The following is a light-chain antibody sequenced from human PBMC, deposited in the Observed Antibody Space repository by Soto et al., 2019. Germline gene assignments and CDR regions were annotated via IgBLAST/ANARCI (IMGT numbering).Light chain of an antibody. CDR3: QQFDSSVT. J-gene: IGKJ1*01. Sequence: EIVLTQSPGSLSLSPGERATLSCRASQSVSSTFFAWYKQRPGQAPRLLMYGASSRATGIPERFSGSRSGTDFTLTISRLEPEDFAVYYCQQFDSSVTFGQGTKVEIK. CDR1: QSVSSTF. CDR2: GAS. V-gene: IGKV3-20*01.